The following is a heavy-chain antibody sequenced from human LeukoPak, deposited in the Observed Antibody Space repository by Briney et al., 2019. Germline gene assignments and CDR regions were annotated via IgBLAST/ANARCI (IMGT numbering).Heavy chain of an antibody. CDR1: GGSISSYY. D-gene: IGHD4-11*01. CDR2: IYYSGST. CDR3: ARDYSNHGFDP. V-gene: IGHV4-59*01. J-gene: IGHJ5*02. Sequence: SETLSLTCTVSGGSISSYYWSWIRQPPGKGLEWIGYIYYSGSTNYNPSLKSRVTISVDTSKNQFSLKLSSVTAADTAVYYCARDYSNHGFDPWGQGTLVTVSS.